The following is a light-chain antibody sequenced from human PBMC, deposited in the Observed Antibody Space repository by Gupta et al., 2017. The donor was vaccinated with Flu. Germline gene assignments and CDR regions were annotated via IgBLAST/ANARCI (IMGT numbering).Light chain of an antibody. J-gene: IGLJ1*01. CDR3: SSYAGNDKYV. CDR2: EVT. Sequence: QSALTQPPSASGSPGQSVTIPCTGTSSDVGGYQLVSWYQHHPGKAPKLIMYEVTKRPSGVPDRFSGSKSVSTASLTVSGLQAEDEADYYCSSYAGNDKYVFGTGTKVTVL. CDR1: SSDVGGYQL. V-gene: IGLV2-8*01.